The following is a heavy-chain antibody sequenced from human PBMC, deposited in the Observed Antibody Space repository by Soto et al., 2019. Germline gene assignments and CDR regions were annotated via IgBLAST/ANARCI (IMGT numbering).Heavy chain of an antibody. Sequence: PSETLSLTCTVSGGSISSGDYYWSWIRQPPGKGLEWIGYIYYSGSTYYNPSLKSRVTISVDTSKNQFSLKLSSVTAADTAVYYCARAGVRYFDWLPTLFDCWGQGTLVTVSS. CDR1: GGSISSGDYY. CDR2: IYYSGST. D-gene: IGHD3-9*01. J-gene: IGHJ4*02. CDR3: ARAGVRYFDWLPTLFDC. V-gene: IGHV4-30-4*01.